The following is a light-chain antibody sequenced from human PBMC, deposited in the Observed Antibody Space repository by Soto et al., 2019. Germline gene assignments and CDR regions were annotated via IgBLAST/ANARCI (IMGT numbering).Light chain of an antibody. V-gene: IGKV3-15*01. CDR2: GAS. CDR1: QSVSNS. CDR3: QQYDNWPPWT. J-gene: IGKJ1*01. Sequence: GMTQSPATLSVSPGERATLSCRASQSVSNSLAWYQQKPGQVPRLLIYGASTRAAGIPARFSGSGSGTEFTLTISSLQSEDFGVYYCQQYDNWPPWTFGQRTKVDIK.